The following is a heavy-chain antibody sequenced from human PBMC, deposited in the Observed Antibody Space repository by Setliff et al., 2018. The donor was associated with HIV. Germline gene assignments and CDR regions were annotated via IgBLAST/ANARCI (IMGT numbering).Heavy chain of an antibody. J-gene: IGHJ4*02. V-gene: IGHV4-59*01. CDR2: IYYNGRT. CDR1: GGSITSYY. CDR3: ARGAYRDGYDY. Sequence: SETLSLTCTVSGGSITSYYWSWIRQTPGKRLEYIGYIYYNGRTDYNPSLKSRVTISLDTSKNQVSLKLSSVAAADTAVYHCARGAYRDGYDYWGQGTLVTVSS. D-gene: IGHD5-18*01.